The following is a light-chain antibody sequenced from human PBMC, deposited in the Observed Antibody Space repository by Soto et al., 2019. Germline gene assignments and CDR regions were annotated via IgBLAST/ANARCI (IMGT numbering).Light chain of an antibody. CDR1: NSVVGGYNY. CDR2: DVN. V-gene: IGLV2-11*01. Sequence: QSALTQPRSVSGSPGQSVTISCTGTNSVVGGYNYVSWYQQHPGKAPKLMIFDVNKRPSGVPDRFSGSKSGNTASLTISGLQAEDEADYYCCSYAGSYTLGVFGGGTKLTVL. CDR3: CSYAGSYTLGV. J-gene: IGLJ2*01.